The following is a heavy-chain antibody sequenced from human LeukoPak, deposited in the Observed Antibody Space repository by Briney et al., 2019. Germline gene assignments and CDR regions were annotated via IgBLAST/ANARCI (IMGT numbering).Heavy chain of an antibody. D-gene: IGHD6-13*01. CDR1: GFSFSAYG. CDR3: ARSQSSSLIDY. J-gene: IGHJ4*02. CDR2: IWYGGSSK. V-gene: IGHV3-33*01. Sequence: GGSLRLSSAASGFSFSAYGVHWVRQAPGKGREWVAVIWYGGSSKDYADSVKGRFTLSRDNSKNTLYLQMNSLTVEDTAVYYCARSQSSSLIDYWGQGTLITVSS.